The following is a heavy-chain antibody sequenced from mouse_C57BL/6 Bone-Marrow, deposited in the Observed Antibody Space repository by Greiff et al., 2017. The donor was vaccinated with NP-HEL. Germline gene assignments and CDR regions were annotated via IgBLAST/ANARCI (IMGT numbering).Heavy chain of an antibody. CDR2: ISYSGST. CDR3: ARSSGYVNYYAMDY. Sequence: EVKLMESGPGMVKPSQSLSLTCTVTGYSITSGYDWHWIRHFPGNKLEWMGYISYSGSTNYNPSLKSRISITHDTSKNHFFLKLNSVTTEDTATYYCARSSGYVNYYAMDYWGQGTSVTVSS. CDR1: GYSITSGYD. V-gene: IGHV3-1*01. D-gene: IGHD3-2*02. J-gene: IGHJ4*01.